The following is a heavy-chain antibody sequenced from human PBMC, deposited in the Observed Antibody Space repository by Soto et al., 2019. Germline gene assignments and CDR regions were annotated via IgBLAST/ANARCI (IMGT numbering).Heavy chain of an antibody. CDR1: GFTFSSYA. J-gene: IGHJ4*02. Sequence: QVLESGGGLVQPGGSLRLSCVASGFTFSSYAMSWVRQAPGKGLEWVSSISGGGDTIYYADSVKGRFTTSRDNSKSTLYLQMKSLRAEDTAVYFCAKDKLRVPHFFDSWGQGTLVTVSS. CDR2: ISGGGDTI. V-gene: IGHV3-23*01. D-gene: IGHD3-10*01. CDR3: AKDKLRVPHFFDS.